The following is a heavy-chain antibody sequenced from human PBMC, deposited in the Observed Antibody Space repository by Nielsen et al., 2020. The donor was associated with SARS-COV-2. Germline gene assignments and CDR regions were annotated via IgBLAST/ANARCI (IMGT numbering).Heavy chain of an antibody. J-gene: IGHJ4*02. V-gene: IGHV3-33*01. D-gene: IGHD6-6*01. Sequence: GESLKISCAASGFTFSSYGMHWVRQAPGKGLEWVAVIWYDGSNKYYADSVKGRFTISRDNSKNTLYLQMGSLRAEDTAVYYCARGSSSSMWGIWDYWGQGTLVTVSS. CDR3: ARGSSSSMWGIWDY. CDR1: GFTFSSYG. CDR2: IWYDGSNK.